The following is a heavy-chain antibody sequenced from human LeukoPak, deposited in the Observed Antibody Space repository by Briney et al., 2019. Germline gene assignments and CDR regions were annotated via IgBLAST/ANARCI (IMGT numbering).Heavy chain of an antibody. CDR2: IKQDGSEK. CDR3: ATDYYDSSGYYYFDY. Sequence: PGGSLRLSCAASGFTFSSYWMSWVRQAPGKGREWVANIKQDGSEKYYVDPVKGRFTISRDNAKNSLYLQMNSLRAEDTAVYYCATDYYDSSGYYYFDYWGQGTLVTVSS. CDR1: GFTFSSYW. V-gene: IGHV3-7*01. J-gene: IGHJ4*02. D-gene: IGHD3-22*01.